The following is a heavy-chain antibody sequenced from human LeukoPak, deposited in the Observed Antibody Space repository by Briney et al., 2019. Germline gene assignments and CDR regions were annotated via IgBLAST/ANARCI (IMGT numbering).Heavy chain of an antibody. J-gene: IGHJ1*01. CDR3: AKGLAARPDAPSEYFQH. CDR2: IRYDGSNK. Sequence: SGGSLRLSCAASGFTFSSYGMHWVRQAPGKGLEWVAFIRYDGSNKYYADSVKGRFTISRDNSKNTLYLQMNSLRAEDTAVYYCAKGLAARPDAPSEYFQHWGQGTLVTVSS. CDR1: GFTFSSYG. V-gene: IGHV3-30*02. D-gene: IGHD6-6*01.